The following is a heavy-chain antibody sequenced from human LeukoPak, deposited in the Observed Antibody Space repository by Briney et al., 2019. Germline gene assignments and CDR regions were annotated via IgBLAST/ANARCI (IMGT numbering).Heavy chain of an antibody. CDR2: IKSKTDGGTT. J-gene: IGHJ5*02. CDR3: TTGSSITGTTVWFDP. D-gene: IGHD1-7*01. CDR1: GFTFSNAW. V-gene: IGHV3-15*01. Sequence: GGSLRLSCAASGFTFSNAWMSWVRQAPGKGLEWVGRIKSKTDGGTTDYAAPVKGRFTISRDDSKNTLYLQMNSLKTEDTAVYYCTTGSSITGTTVWFDPWGQGTLVTVSS.